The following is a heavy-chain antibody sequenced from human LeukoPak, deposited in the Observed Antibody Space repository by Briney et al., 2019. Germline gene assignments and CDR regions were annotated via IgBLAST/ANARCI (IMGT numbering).Heavy chain of an antibody. V-gene: IGHV3-7*01. CDR3: ARDVALYNSYWGVDS. CDR1: GFTFRSYW. D-gene: IGHD7-27*01. Sequence: GGSLRLSCAASGFTFRSYWMSWVRQAPGKGLEWVANIKEDGSKKYYVDSVKGRFTISRDNTKNSLYLQMDSLRAEDTAIYYCARDVALYNSYWGVDSWGQGTLATVSS. CDR2: IKEDGSKK. J-gene: IGHJ4*02.